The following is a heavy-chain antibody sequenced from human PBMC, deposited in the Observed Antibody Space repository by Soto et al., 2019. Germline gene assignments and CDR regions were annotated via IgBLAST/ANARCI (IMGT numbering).Heavy chain of an antibody. V-gene: IGHV5-51*01. CDR2: IYPGDSDT. Sequence: GESLKISCKGSGYSFTSYWIGWVRQMPGKGLEWMGIIYPGDSDTRYSPSFQGQVTISADKSISTAYLQMNSLRAEDTAVYYCARGLREVDYWGQGTLVTVSS. CDR3: ARGLREVDY. J-gene: IGHJ4*02. CDR1: GYSFTSYW.